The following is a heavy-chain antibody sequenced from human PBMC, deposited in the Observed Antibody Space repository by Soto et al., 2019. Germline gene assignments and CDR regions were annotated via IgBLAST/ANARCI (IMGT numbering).Heavy chain of an antibody. CDR2: IKSKTDGGTT. CDR3: TTDSSYGDYVSFDY. CDR1: GFTFSNAW. J-gene: IGHJ4*02. D-gene: IGHD4-17*01. V-gene: IGHV3-15*07. Sequence: GGSLRLSCAASGFTFSNAWMNWVRQAPGKGLEWVGRIKSKTDGGTTDYAAPVKGRFTISRDDSKNTLYLQMNSLKTEDTAVYYCTTDSSYGDYVSFDYWGQGTLVTVSS.